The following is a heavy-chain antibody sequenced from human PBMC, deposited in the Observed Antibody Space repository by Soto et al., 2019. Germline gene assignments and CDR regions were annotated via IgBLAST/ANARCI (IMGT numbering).Heavy chain of an antibody. J-gene: IGHJ4*02. D-gene: IGHD6-13*01. CDR3: ARDGEAAAAAAV. V-gene: IGHV3-33*01. Sequence: QVQLVESGGGVVQPGRSLRLSCAASGFTFSSYGMHWVRQAPGKGLEWVAVIWYDGSNKYYAESVKGRFTISRDNSKNTLYLQMNSLRAEDTAVYYCARDGEAAAAAAVWGQGTLVTVSS. CDR1: GFTFSSYG. CDR2: IWYDGSNK.